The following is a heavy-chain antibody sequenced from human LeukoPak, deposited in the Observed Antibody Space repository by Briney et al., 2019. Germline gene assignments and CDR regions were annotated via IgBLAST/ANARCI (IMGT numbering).Heavy chain of an antibody. CDR2: INPNSGGT. J-gene: IGHJ6*04. Sequence: ASVKVSCKASGYTFTSYGISWVRQAPGQGLEWMGWINPNSGGTNYAQKFQGRVTMTRDTSISTAYMELSRLRSDDTAVYYCARESYSGSYTKAVDVWGKGTTVTVSS. CDR3: ARESYSGSYTKAVDV. D-gene: IGHD1-26*01. V-gene: IGHV1-2*02. CDR1: GYTFTSYG.